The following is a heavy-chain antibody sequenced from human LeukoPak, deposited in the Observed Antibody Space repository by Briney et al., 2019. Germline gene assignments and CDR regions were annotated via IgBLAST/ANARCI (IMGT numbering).Heavy chain of an antibody. D-gene: IGHD3-22*01. J-gene: IGHJ4*02. CDR3: VKDIYYDSSGYYEY. CDR2: ISSNGGGT. V-gene: IGHV3-64D*09. CDR1: GXTFSSYA. Sequence: PGGSLRLSCSASGXTFSSYAMHWVRQAPGKGLEYVSAISSNGGGTHYADSVKGRFTTSRDNSKNTLYLQMSSLRADDTAVYYCVKDIYYDSSGYYEYWGQGTLVTVSS.